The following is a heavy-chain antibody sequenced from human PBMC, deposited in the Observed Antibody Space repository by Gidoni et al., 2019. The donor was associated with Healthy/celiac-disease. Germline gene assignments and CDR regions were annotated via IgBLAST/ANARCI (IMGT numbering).Heavy chain of an antibody. CDR1: GFTFSSYS. Sequence: EVQLVESGGGLVKPGGSLRLSCAASGFTFSSYSMNWVRQAPGKGLEWVSSISSSSSYIYYADSVKGRFTISRDNAKNSLYLQMNSLRAEDTAVYYCARGGRSGGGGGYCSSTSCPEPVDYWGQGTLVTVSS. V-gene: IGHV3-21*01. CDR2: ISSSSSYI. CDR3: ARGGRSGGGGGYCSSTSCPEPVDY. J-gene: IGHJ4*02. D-gene: IGHD2-2*03.